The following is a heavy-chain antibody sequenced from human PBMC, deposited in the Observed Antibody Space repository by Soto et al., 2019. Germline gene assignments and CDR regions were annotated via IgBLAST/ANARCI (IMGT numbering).Heavy chain of an antibody. Sequence: ASVKVSCKAFGYTFTSYSLHWVRQAPGQGLGWMGIISPSGGTTTYPQRFQDRVSLTRDTSTSTVYMDLSSLKSEDTAVYYCARALYDSSGYNTLGFDHWGQGTPVTVS. J-gene: IGHJ4*02. CDR1: GYTFTSYS. D-gene: IGHD3-22*01. V-gene: IGHV1-46*01. CDR2: ISPSGGTT. CDR3: ARALYDSSGYNTLGFDH.